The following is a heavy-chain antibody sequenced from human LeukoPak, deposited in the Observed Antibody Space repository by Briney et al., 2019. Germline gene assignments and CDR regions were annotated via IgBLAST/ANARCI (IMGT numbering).Heavy chain of an antibody. CDR2: ISGRGGST. J-gene: IGHJ4*02. Sequence: GGSLRLSCAASGFTFSSYAMSWVRQAPGKGLEWVSAISGRGGSTYYADSVKGRFTISRDNSKNTLYLQMNSLRAEDTAVYYCARAFGPYGSGSYYNNLVPDYWGQGTLVTVSS. D-gene: IGHD3-10*01. V-gene: IGHV3-23*01. CDR3: ARAFGPYGSGSYYNNLVPDY. CDR1: GFTFSSYA.